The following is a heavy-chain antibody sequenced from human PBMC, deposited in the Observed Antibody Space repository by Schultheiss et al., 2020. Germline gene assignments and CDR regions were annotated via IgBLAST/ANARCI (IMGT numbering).Heavy chain of an antibody. CDR3: ALKTFDY. J-gene: IGHJ4*02. V-gene: IGHV1-3*01. CDR1: GYTFTSYA. Sequence: ASVKVSCKASGYTFTSYAMHWVRQAPGQRLEWMGWINAGNGNTKYSQKFQGRVTITADESTSTAYMELSSLRSEDTAVYYCALKTFDYWGQGTLVTVSS. CDR2: INAGNGNT.